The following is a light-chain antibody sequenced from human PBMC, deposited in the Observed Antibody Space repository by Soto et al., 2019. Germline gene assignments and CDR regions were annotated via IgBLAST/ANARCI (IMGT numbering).Light chain of an antibody. V-gene: IGKV3-11*01. CDR3: QQRSKWPGT. CDR2: AAS. Sequence: LTQSPSTLSSSPGDRATITCRASQSVSNYLAWYQQKPGKAPRLLIYAASSRAAGIPARFSGSGSGTDFTLTISSLQPDDFAAYYCQQRSKWPGTFGQGTKVDIK. CDR1: QSVSNY. J-gene: IGKJ1*01.